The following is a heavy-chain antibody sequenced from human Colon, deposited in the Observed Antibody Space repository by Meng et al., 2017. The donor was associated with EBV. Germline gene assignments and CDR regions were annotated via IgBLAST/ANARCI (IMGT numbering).Heavy chain of an antibody. V-gene: IGHV4-39*07. CDR2: IYYTGST. CDR3: ARDGPLL. CDR1: GDSISGSGDY. J-gene: IGHJ4*02. Sequence: QRQLKQSGPGLVRPSETRSLTCSASGDSISGSGDYWGWVRQPPGKGLEWIGNIYYTGSTYYHQSLKSRVTISVDTSKNQFSLKVTSMTAADTAVYYCARDGPLLWGPGTLVTVSS.